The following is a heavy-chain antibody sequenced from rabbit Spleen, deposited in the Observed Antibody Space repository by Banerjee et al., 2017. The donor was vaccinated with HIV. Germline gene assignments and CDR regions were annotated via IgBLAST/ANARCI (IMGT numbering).Heavy chain of an antibody. CDR3: ARAPVMVVLIIPYYFNL. V-gene: IGHV1S40*01. CDR1: EFSFIRSYW. J-gene: IGHJ4*01. Sequence: QSLEESGRDLVKPWASLTLTCTASEFSFIRSYWMCWVRQATGKGLEWIACIDAGSSGSPYYASWAKGRFTISKTSSTTVTLPMTSLTGADTATYFCARAPVMVVLIIPYYFNLWGPGTLVTVS. CDR2: IDAGSSGSP. D-gene: IGHD8-1*01.